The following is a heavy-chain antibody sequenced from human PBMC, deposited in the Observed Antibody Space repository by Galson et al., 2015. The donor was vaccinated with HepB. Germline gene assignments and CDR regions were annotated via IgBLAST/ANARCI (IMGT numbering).Heavy chain of an antibody. CDR2: IIPIFGPA. CDR1: GGTFSSYA. CDR3: ARADYDILTGYNYYYGMDV. V-gene: IGHV1-69*13. D-gene: IGHD3-9*01. J-gene: IGHJ6*02. Sequence: SVKVSCKASGGTFSSYAISWVRQAPGQGLEWMGGIIPIFGPANYAQKFQGRVTITADESTSTAYMELSGLRSEDTAVYYCARADYDILTGYNYYYGMDVWGQGTTVTVSS.